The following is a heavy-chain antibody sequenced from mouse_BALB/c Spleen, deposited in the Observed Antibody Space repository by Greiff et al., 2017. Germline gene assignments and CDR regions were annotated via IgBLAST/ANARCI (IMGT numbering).Heavy chain of an antibody. CDR3: TRRGGNYAMDY. V-gene: IGHV1-69*02. Sequence: QVQLQQPGAELVRPGASVKLSCKASGYTFTSYWINWVKQRPGQGLEWIGNIYPSDSYTNYNQKFKDKATLTVDKSSSTAYMQLSSPTSEDSAVYYCTRRGGNYAMDYWGQGISVTVSS. CDR1: GYTFTSYW. CDR2: IYPSDSYT. J-gene: IGHJ4*01.